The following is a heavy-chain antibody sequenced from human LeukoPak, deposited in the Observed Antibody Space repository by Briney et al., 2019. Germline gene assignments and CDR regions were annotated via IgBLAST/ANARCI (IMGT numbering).Heavy chain of an antibody. V-gene: IGHV1-69*06. CDR1: GGTFRSDP. Sequence: EASVKVSCKASGGTFRSDPITWVRQAPGQGLEWMGGLIPIFGTPDYSPNYAEKFQGRVTITADKSTSTAYLELTSLRSDDTAIYYCARPAMTTISAVDIVATHVLDWGQGTLVTVSS. J-gene: IGHJ4*02. CDR2: LIPIFGTPDYSP. CDR3: ARPAMTTISAVDIVATHVLD. D-gene: IGHD5-12*01.